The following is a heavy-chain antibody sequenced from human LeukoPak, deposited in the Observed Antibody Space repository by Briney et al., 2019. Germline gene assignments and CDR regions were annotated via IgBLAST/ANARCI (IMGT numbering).Heavy chain of an antibody. CDR2: INPNSGGT. D-gene: IGHD2-2*01. V-gene: IGHV1-2*04. CDR1: GYTFTGYY. Sequence: GASVKVSCKASGYTFTGYYMHWVRQAPGQGLEWMGWINPNSGGTNYAQKFQGWVTMTRDTSISTAYMELSRLRSDDTAVYYCARDRGGVAPAALLVYGMDVWGQGTTVTVSS. CDR3: ARDRGGVAPAALLVYGMDV. J-gene: IGHJ6*02.